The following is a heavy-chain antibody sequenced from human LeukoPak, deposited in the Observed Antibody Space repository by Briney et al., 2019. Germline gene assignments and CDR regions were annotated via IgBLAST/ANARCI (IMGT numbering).Heavy chain of an antibody. CDR1: GFTFSSYW. D-gene: IGHD3-9*01. Sequence: TGGSLRLSCAASGFTFSSYWMSWVRQAPGKGLEWVAHINQDGSEKYYVDSVKGRFTISRDNAKNSLYLQMNSLRGEDTAVYYCARDPIPIVFDYWGQGTLVTVSS. V-gene: IGHV3-7*01. CDR3: ARDPIPIVFDY. CDR2: INQDGSEK. J-gene: IGHJ4*02.